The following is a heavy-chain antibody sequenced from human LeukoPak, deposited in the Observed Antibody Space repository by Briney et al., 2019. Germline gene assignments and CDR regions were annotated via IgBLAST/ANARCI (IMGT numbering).Heavy chain of an antibody. Sequence: ASVKLSCKASGYTFTGHYMHWVRQAPGQGLEWMGLINLNNGATTYAKKFQGRVTMTRGTSISTAYMELTRLRSDDTAVYFCARDRVGDGFTEYYFDYWGQGTLVTVSS. V-gene: IGHV1-2*06. CDR1: GYTFTGHY. CDR3: ARDRVGDGFTEYYFDY. J-gene: IGHJ4*02. D-gene: IGHD3-10*01. CDR2: INLNNGAT.